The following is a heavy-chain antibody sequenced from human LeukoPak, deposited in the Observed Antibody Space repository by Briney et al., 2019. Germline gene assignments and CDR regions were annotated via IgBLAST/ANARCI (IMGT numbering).Heavy chain of an antibody. Sequence: SQTLSLTCAISGDSVSSNSAAWNWIRQSLSRGLEWLGRTYYRSKWYNDYAVSVKSRITINPDTSKNQFSLKLSSVTAADTAVYYCARGATLSAYYYDSSGYHFDYWGQGTLVTVSS. V-gene: IGHV6-1*01. D-gene: IGHD3-22*01. J-gene: IGHJ4*02. CDR3: ARGATLSAYYYDSSGYHFDY. CDR2: TYYRSKWYN. CDR1: GDSVSSNSAA.